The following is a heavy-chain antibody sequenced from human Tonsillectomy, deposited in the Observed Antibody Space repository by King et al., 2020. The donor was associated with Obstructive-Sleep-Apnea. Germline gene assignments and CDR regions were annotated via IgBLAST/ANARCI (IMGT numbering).Heavy chain of an antibody. Sequence: VQLVESGAEVKKPGASVKVSCKASGYTFSSYDINWVRQATGQGLEWMGWMNPNSGNTGYAQNFQGRVTMTRNNSISTAYMELSSLRSDDTAVYYCARAGSGTSPPAWWFDPWGHGTRVTVSS. D-gene: IGHD3-10*01. V-gene: IGHV1-8*01. J-gene: IGHJ5*02. CDR1: GYTFSSYD. CDR3: ARAGSGTSPPAWWFDP. CDR2: MNPNSGNT.